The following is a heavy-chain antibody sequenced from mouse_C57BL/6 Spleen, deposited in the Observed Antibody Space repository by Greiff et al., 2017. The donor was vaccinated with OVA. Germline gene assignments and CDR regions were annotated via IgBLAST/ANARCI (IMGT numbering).Heavy chain of an antibody. Sequence: EVQLVESGPGMVKPSQSLSLTCTVTGYSITSGYDWHWIRHFPGNKLEWMGYISYSGSTNYNPSLKSRISITHDTSKNHFFLKLNSVTTEDTATYYCARVDGSSYDWYFDVWGTGTTVTVSS. V-gene: IGHV3-1*01. CDR1: GYSITSGYD. CDR3: ARVDGSSYDWYFDV. J-gene: IGHJ1*03. CDR2: ISYSGST. D-gene: IGHD1-1*01.